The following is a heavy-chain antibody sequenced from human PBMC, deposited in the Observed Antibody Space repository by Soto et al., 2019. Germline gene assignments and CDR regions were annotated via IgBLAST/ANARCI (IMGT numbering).Heavy chain of an antibody. J-gene: IGHJ4*02. V-gene: IGHV4-4*02. CDR3: AKCVVGTSSSNS. CDR1: GGSISSSNW. Sequence: QVQLQESGPGLVKPSGTLSLTCAVSGGSISSSNWWSWVRQPPGKGLEWIGEIYHTGSTNYNPSRRRRVILAVNKSNNQLSLKLSSVTGADTAVYYCAKCVVGTSSSNSWGQGTLVTVSS. D-gene: IGHD2-15*01. CDR2: IYHTGST.